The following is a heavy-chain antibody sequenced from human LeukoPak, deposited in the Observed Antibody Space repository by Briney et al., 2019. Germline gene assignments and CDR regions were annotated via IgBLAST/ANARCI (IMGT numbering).Heavy chain of an antibody. V-gene: IGHV4-38-2*02. D-gene: IGHD6-13*01. Sequence: SETLSLTCTVSGYSISSGYYWGWIRQPPGKGLEWIGSIYHSGSTYYNPSLKSRVTISVDTSKDQFSLKPSSVTAADTAVYYCARSGTAIDYWGQGTLVTVSS. CDR3: ARSGTAIDY. J-gene: IGHJ4*02. CDR1: GYSISSGYY. CDR2: IYHSGST.